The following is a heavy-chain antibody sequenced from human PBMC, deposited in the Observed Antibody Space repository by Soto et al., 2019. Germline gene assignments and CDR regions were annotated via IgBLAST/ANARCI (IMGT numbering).Heavy chain of an antibody. J-gene: IGHJ6*02. V-gene: IGHV1-69*13. CDR1: GGTFSSYA. CDR2: IIPIFGTA. Sequence: SVKVSCKASGGTFSSYAISWVRQAPGQGLEWMGGIIPIFGTADYAQKFQGRVTITADESTSTAYMELSSLRSEDTAVYYCARDPTRPRYDFWSGFHPYGMDVWGQGTTVTVSS. CDR3: ARDPTRPRYDFWSGFHPYGMDV. D-gene: IGHD3-3*01.